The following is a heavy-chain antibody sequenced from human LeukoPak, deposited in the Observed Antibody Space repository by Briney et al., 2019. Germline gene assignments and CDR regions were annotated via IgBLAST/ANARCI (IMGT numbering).Heavy chain of an antibody. D-gene: IGHD3-22*01. CDR1: GFTVSSNY. J-gene: IGHJ1*01. V-gene: IGHV3-53*01. Sequence: GGSLRLSCAASGFTVSSNYMSWVRQAPGKGLEWVSVIYSGGSTYYADSVKGRFTISRDNSKNTLYLQMNSLRAEDTAVYYCAKGKINYYDSSGYYPAEYFQHWGQGTLVTVSS. CDR2: IYSGGST. CDR3: AKGKINYYDSSGYYPAEYFQH.